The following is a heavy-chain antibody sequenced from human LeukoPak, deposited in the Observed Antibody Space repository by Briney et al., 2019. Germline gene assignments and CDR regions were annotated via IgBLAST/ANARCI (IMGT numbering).Heavy chain of an antibody. V-gene: IGHV3-23*01. D-gene: IGHD2-8*01. J-gene: IGHJ4*02. Sequence: GGSLRLSCAASGFTFSSYAMSWVRQAPGKGLEWVSAISGSGGSTYYADSVKGRVTISRDNSKNTLYLQMNSLRAEDTAVYYCANLFCTNGVCYQFDYWGQGTLVTVSS. CDR2: ISGSGGST. CDR1: GFTFSSYA. CDR3: ANLFCTNGVCYQFDY.